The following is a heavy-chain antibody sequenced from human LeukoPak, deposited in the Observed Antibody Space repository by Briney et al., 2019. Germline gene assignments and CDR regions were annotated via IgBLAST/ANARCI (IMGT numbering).Heavy chain of an antibody. V-gene: IGHV3-11*01. CDR2: ISSGGSTI. CDR1: RFTFSDYY. J-gene: IGHJ3*02. D-gene: IGHD3-22*01. CDR3: ARDETKYHYDSNGYVPDAFDI. Sequence: GGSLRLSCAASRFTFSDYYMNWNRQAPGKGLEWVSYISSGGSTIYYADAVKGRFTISRDNAKSSLYLQMNSLRAEDTAVYYCARDETKYHYDSNGYVPDAFDIWGQGTMVTVSS.